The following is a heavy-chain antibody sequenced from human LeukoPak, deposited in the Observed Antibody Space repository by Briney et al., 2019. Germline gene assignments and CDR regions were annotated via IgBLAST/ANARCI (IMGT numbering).Heavy chain of an antibody. CDR3: ARDSGDYFHYYYGMDV. CDR1: GGSISSYY. J-gene: IGHJ6*02. Sequence: PSETLSLTCTVSGGSISSYYWSWIRQPAGKGLEWIGRIYTSGSTNYNPSLKSRVTMSVDRSKNQFSLKLSSVTAADTAVYYCARDSGDYFHYYYGMDVWGQGTTVTVSS. V-gene: IGHV4-4*07. D-gene: IGHD4-17*01. CDR2: IYTSGST.